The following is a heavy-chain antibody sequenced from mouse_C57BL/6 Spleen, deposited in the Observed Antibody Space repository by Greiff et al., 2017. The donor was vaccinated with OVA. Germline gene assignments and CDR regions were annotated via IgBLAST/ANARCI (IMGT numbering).Heavy chain of an antibody. CDR3: AGYYTPFYAMDY. V-gene: IGHV1-26*01. CDR2: INPNNGGT. CDR1: GYTFTDYY. D-gene: IGHD2-12*01. Sequence: VQLQQSGPELVKPGASVKISCKASGYTFTDYYMNWVKQSHGKSLEWIGDINPNNGGTSYNQKFKGKATLTVDKSSSTAYMELRSLTSEDSAVYYCAGYYTPFYAMDYWGQGTSVTVSS. J-gene: IGHJ4*01.